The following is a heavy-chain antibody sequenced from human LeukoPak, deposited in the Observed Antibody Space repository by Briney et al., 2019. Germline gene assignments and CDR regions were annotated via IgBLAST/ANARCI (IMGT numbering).Heavy chain of an antibody. CDR2: IYTSGST. D-gene: IGHD3-22*01. CDR1: GGSISSYY. V-gene: IGHV4-4*07. CDR3: AREGYYYDSSGYYYPSYYYYYMDV. J-gene: IGHJ6*03. Sequence: SETLSLTCTVSGGSISSYYWSWIRQPAGKGLEWIGRIYTSGSTNYNTPLKSRVTMSVDTSKNQFSLKLSSVTAADTAVYYCAREGYYYDSSGYYYPSYYYYYMDVWGKGTTVTVSS.